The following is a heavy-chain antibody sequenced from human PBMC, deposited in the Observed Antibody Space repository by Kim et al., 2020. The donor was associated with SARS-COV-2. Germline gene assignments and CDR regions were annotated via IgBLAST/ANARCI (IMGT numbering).Heavy chain of an antibody. J-gene: IGHJ4*02. CDR3: AKYLHSFRLGSLDY. CDR2: ISWNSGSI. V-gene: IGHV3-9*01. D-gene: IGHD2-21*01. Sequence: GGSLRLSCAASGFTFDDYAMHWVRQAPGKGLEWVSGISWNSGSIGYADSVKGRFTISRDNAKNSLYLQMNSLRAEDTALYYCAKYLHSFRLGSLDYWGQG. CDR1: GFTFDDYA.